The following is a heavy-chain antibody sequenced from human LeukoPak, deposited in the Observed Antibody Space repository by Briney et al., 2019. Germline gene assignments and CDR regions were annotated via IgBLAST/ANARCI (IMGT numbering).Heavy chain of an antibody. CDR2: INADGSSA. D-gene: IGHD3-10*01. CDR1: GFTLSNYW. Sequence: GGSRRLSCAASGFTLSNYWMHWVRQAPGKGLVWVSRINADGSSASYADSVKGRFTISRDNAKNTLYLQMNSLRAEDTAMYYCARDYGRSRDYGMDVWGQGTTVTVSS. V-gene: IGHV3-74*01. CDR3: ARDYGRSRDYGMDV. J-gene: IGHJ6*02.